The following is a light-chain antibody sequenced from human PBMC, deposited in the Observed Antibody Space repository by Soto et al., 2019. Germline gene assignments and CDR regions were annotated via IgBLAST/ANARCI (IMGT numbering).Light chain of an antibody. CDR3: QQSYSTPRT. V-gene: IGKV1-39*01. CDR2: AAS. CDR1: QSSSYY. Sequence: DIQMTQAPSSLSASVGDRVTITCRASQSSSYYLNWYQQKPGKAPKLLIYAASNLQSGVSSRFSGSGSGTDVTLTISSLQPEDSASYYCQQSYSTPRTFGGGTKVEIK. J-gene: IGKJ4*01.